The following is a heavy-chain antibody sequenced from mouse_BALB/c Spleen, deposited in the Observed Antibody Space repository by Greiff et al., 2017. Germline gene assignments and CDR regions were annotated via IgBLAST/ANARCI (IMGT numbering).Heavy chain of an antibody. D-gene: IGHD1-1*01. J-gene: IGHJ4*01. CDR1: GFTFSSYA. CDR3: ARVSITTVVANAMDY. V-gene: IGHV5-9-4*01. CDR2: ISSGGSYT. Sequence: DVKLVESGGGLVKPGGSLKLSCAASGFTFSSYAMSWVRQSPEKRLEWVAEISSGGSYTYYPDTVTGRFTISRDNAKNTLYLEMSSLRSEDTAMYYCARVSITTVVANAMDYWGQGTSVTVSS.